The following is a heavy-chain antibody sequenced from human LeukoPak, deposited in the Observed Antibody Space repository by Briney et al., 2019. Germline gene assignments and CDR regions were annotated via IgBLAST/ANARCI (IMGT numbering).Heavy chain of an antibody. CDR3: ARGGVVDTTMTRDFDC. CDR1: GYTFTSYY. D-gene: IGHD5-18*01. V-gene: IGHV1-46*01. CDR2: INPSGGSA. Sequence: ASVKVSCKASGYTFTSYYMHWVRQAPGQGLEWMGIINPSGGSASYAQKFQDRVTMTRDTSTSTVYMELSSLRSEDTAVYYCARGGVVDTTMTRDFDCWGQGTLVTVSS. J-gene: IGHJ4*02.